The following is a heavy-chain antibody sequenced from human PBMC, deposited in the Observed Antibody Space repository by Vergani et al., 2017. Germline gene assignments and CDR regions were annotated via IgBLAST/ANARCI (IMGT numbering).Heavy chain of an antibody. V-gene: IGHV3-11*06. J-gene: IGHJ4*02. CDR2: ISSSSDYI. CDR3: ARVVYYDSSGLLV. CDR1: GFTFSDYY. Sequence: QVQLVESGGGVVQPGGSLRLSCAASGFTFSDYYMSWIRQAPGKGLEWVSSISSSSDYIFYADSVKGRFTISRDNAKNSLFLQMNSLRAEDTAVYYCARVVYYDSSGLLVWGQGTLVTVSS. D-gene: IGHD3-22*01.